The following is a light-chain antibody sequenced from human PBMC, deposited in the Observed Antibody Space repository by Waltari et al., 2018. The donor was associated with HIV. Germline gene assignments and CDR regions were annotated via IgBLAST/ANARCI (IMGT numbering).Light chain of an antibody. Sequence: QSVLTQPRSASGTPGQRVTISCSGSSSNIGSNYVFWYQQLPGTAPKLVIYRNNLLPSWLPDRFSCSKSGTSASLAISGLRSVDEADYYCAAWDHSLRCLVFGEWTTLTVL. J-gene: IGLJ3*02. CDR3: AAWDHSLRCLV. V-gene: IGLV1-47*01. CDR2: RNN. CDR1: SSNIGSNY.